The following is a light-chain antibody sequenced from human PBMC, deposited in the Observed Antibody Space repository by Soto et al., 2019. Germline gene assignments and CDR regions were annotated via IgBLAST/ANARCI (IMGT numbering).Light chain of an antibody. CDR2: ENT. Sequence: QSALTQPPSVSGAPGQRVTISCTGSSSNIGAGYDVHWYQQFPGTAPKLLIYENTNRPSEVPDRFSGSKSGTSASLAITGLQAEDEADYYCQSYDSSLSGSIFGGGTKVTVL. CDR3: QSYDSSLSGSI. V-gene: IGLV1-40*01. J-gene: IGLJ2*01. CDR1: SSNIGAGYD.